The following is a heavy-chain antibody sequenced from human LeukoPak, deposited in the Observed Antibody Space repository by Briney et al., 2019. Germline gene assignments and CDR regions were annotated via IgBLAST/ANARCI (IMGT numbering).Heavy chain of an antibody. D-gene: IGHD3-16*01. Sequence: PGGSLRLSCAASGFSFTTYWMPWVRQAPGQGPVWVSRINGDGSGIAYADSVKGRFTISRDNAMNTLFLQMNSLSIEDTAVYYCAREEAPIEGDDAFDFWGQGAMVIVSS. J-gene: IGHJ3*01. V-gene: IGHV3-74*01. CDR2: INGDGSGI. CDR3: AREEAPIEGDDAFDF. CDR1: GFSFTTYW.